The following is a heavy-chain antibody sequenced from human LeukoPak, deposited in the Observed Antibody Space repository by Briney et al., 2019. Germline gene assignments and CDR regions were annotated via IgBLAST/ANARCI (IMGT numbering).Heavy chain of an antibody. D-gene: IGHD3-22*01. J-gene: IGHJ4*02. V-gene: IGHV3-33*01. Sequence: GGSLRLSCAASGFIFSSFGMHWVRQAPGKGLEWVAVMWHDGSYKYYVDSVKGRFTISRDNAKNTLYLQMNNLRVEDTAVYYCARVGDYENSGSQPFDYWGQGTLVAVSS. CDR3: ARVGDYENSGSQPFDY. CDR1: GFIFSSFG. CDR2: MWHDGSYK.